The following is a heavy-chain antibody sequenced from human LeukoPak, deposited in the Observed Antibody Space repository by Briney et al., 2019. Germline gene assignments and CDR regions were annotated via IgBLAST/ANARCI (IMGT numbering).Heavy chain of an antibody. CDR3: ASQYSSSSETNWFDP. CDR2: IIPIFGTA. CDR1: GGTFSSYA. D-gene: IGHD6-6*01. V-gene: IGHV1-69*05. J-gene: IGHJ5*02. Sequence: GASVKVSCEPSGGTFSSYAISWVRQTPGQGLEWMGVIIPIFGTANYAQKFQGRVTITTDESTSTAYMELSSLRSEDTAVYYCASQYSSSSETNWFDPWGQGTLVTVSS.